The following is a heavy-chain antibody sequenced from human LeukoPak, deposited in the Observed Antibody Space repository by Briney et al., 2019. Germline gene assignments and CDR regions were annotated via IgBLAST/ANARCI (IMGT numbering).Heavy chain of an antibody. Sequence: ALVKVSCKASGGTFSSYAISWVRQAPGQGLEWMGRIIPILGIANYAQKFQGRVTITADKSTSTAYMELSSLRSEDTAVYYCARAPPRLRLGELSPMDYWGQGTLVTVSS. CDR2: IIPILGIA. J-gene: IGHJ4*02. V-gene: IGHV1-69*04. CDR1: GGTFSSYA. D-gene: IGHD3-16*02. CDR3: ARAPPRLRLGELSPMDY.